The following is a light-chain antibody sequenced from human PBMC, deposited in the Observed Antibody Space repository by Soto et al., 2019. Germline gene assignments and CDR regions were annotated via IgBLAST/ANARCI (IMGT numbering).Light chain of an antibody. V-gene: IGLV1-40*01. CDR2: GNS. CDR1: SSNIGTYD. Sequence: QSVLTQPPSVSGAPGQRVTISCTGSSSNIGTYDVHWYQQLPGTAPKLLIHGNSNRPSGVPDRFSGSKSGTSASLAITGLQAEDEADYYCQSYDSSLSGWVFGGGTQLTVL. J-gene: IGLJ3*02. CDR3: QSYDSSLSGWV.